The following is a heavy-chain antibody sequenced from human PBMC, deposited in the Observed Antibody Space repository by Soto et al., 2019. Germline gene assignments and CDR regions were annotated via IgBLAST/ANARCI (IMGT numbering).Heavy chain of an antibody. J-gene: IGHJ6*02. V-gene: IGHV1-69*13. CDR3: ARDVPLNYYDGTFSYYAMDV. CDR1: GGTFSGNA. D-gene: IGHD3-16*01. CDR2: IIPFFKAT. Sequence: SVKVSCTASGGTFSGNAISCVRQAPGQGLEWMGGIIPFFKATNYAQKFQGRVTITADDSTSTAYMDLYSLRSGDTAVYYCARDVPLNYYDGTFSYYAMDVWGQGTTVTVS.